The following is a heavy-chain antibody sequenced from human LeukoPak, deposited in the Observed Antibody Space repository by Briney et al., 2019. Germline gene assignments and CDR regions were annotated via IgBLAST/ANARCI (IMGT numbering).Heavy chain of an antibody. D-gene: IGHD2-15*01. CDR3: ARKGGHFDY. CDR2: IYYNGST. J-gene: IGHJ4*02. Sequence: SETLSLTCTVSGGSISYYYLSWIRQSPAKGLEWIGYIYYNGSTNYNPSLKSRVTISVDMSKNQFSLKVTSVTAADTAIYYCARKGGHFDYWGQGTLVTVSS. V-gene: IGHV4-59*01. CDR1: GGSISYYY.